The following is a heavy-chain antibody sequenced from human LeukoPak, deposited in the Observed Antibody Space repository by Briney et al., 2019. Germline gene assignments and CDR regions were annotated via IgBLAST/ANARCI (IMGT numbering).Heavy chain of an antibody. J-gene: IGHJ6*03. CDR1: GFTFDDYA. CDR3: AKGLYYYYYYMDV. CDR2: ISWDGGST. Sequence: GGSLRLSCAASGFTFDDYAMHWVRQAPGKGLEWVSLISWDGGSTYYADSVKGRFTISRDNSKNSLYLQMNSPRAEDTALYYCAKGLYYYYYYMDVWGKGTTVTVSS. V-gene: IGHV3-43D*03.